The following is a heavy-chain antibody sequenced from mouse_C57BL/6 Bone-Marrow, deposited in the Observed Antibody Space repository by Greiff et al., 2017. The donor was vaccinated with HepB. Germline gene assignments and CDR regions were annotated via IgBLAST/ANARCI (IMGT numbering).Heavy chain of an antibody. CDR2: IDPETGGT. CDR1: GYTFTDYE. Sequence: VQLVESGAELVRPGASVTLSCKASGYTFTDYEMHWVKQTPVHGLEWIGAIDPETGGTAYNQKFKGKAILTADKSSSTAYMELRSLTSEDSAVYYCTRRDYYGSGDYFDYWGQGTTLTVSS. CDR3: TRRDYYGSGDYFDY. J-gene: IGHJ2*01. V-gene: IGHV1-15*01. D-gene: IGHD1-1*01.